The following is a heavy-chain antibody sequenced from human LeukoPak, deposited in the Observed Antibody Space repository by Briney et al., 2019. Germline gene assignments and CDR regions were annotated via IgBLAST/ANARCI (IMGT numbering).Heavy chain of an antibody. CDR1: GGSISSGGYS. J-gene: IGHJ4*02. V-gene: IGHV4-30-2*01. CDR3: AKDGGSYSNCLDFDY. D-gene: IGHD4-11*01. Sequence: SETLSLTCAVSGGSISSGGYSWSWIRQPPGKGLEWIGYIYHSGSTYYNPSLKSRVTTSVDRSKNQFSLKLSSVTAADTAVYYCAKDGGSYSNCLDFDYWGQGTLVTVSS. CDR2: IYHSGST.